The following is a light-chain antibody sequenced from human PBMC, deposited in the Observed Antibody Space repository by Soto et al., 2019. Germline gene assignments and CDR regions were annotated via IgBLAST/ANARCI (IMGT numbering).Light chain of an antibody. Sequence: QSALTQPPSASGSPGQSFTISCTGTSRDVGGYNYVSWYQQHPGKPPKLMIYEVSKRPSGVTDRFSGSKSGNTASLAVSGLQAEDEADYYCSSYAGSNNPVVFGGGTKLTVL. V-gene: IGLV2-8*01. CDR2: EVS. J-gene: IGLJ2*01. CDR3: SSYAGSNNPVV. CDR1: SRDVGGYNY.